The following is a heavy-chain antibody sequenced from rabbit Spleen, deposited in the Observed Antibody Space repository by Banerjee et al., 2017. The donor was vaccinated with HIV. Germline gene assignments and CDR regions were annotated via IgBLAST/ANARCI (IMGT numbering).Heavy chain of an antibody. CDR1: GFDFSSGYH. CDR3: ARGRGWLYYFSL. V-gene: IGHV1S40*01. D-gene: IGHD4-1*01. CDR2: IYTGDGST. J-gene: IGHJ4*01. Sequence: QSLEESGGGLVRPGGTLTLTCKASGFDFSSGYHMCWVRQAPGKGLEWIGCIYTGDGSTGYASWAKGRFTISKTSSTTVTLQMTSLTAADTATYFCARGRGWLYYFSLWGPGPLVTVS.